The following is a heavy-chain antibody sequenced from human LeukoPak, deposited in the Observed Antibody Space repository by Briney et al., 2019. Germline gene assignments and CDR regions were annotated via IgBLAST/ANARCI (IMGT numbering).Heavy chain of an antibody. V-gene: IGHV3-23*01. D-gene: IGHD1-1*01. J-gene: IGHJ6*04. CDR3: AKDGTDYYYYGMNV. CDR1: GFTFSSYA. CDR2: ISGSGGST. Sequence: GGSLRLSCAASGFTFSSYAMSWVRQAPGKGLEWVSAISGSGGSTYYADSVKGRFTISRDNSKNTLYLQMNSLRAEDTAVYYCAKDGTDYYYYGMNVWGKGTTVTVSS.